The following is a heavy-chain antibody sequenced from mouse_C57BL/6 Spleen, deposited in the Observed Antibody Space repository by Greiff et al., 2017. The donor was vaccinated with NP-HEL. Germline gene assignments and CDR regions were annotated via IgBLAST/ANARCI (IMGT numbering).Heavy chain of an antibody. CDR2: IYPRRGNT. J-gene: IGHJ4*01. CDR1: GYTFTSYG. CDR3: ASRPMGVTTRGYYAMDD. Sequence: QVQLQQSGAELARPGASVKLSCKASGYTFTSYGISWVTQRTGRGLAWIGEIYPRRGNTYYNEKLKGKATLTADKSSSTAYMELRSLTSEDSAVYFCASRPMGVTTRGYYAMDDWGQGASVTVSS. V-gene: IGHV1-81*01. D-gene: IGHD2-12*01.